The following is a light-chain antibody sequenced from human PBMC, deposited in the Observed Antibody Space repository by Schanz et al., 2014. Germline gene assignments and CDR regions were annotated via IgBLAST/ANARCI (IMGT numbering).Light chain of an antibody. CDR3: QQYTNYSST. V-gene: IGKV1-5*01. J-gene: IGKJ1*01. CDR1: QSISYW. CDR2: DAS. Sequence: DIQMTQSPSTLSASVGDRVTLTCRASQSISYWLAWYQQKPGKAPKLLMFDASRLESGVPARFSGSGSGTDFTLTISSLQPDDIATYYCQQYTNYSSTFGQGTKVEI.